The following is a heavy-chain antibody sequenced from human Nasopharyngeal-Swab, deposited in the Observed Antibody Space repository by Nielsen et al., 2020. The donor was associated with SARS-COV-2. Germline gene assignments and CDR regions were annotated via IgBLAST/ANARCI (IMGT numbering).Heavy chain of an antibody. V-gene: IGHV3-33*01. CDR2: IWYDGSNK. Sequence: WIRQPPGKGLEWVAVIWYDGSNKYYADSVKGRFTISRDNSKNTLYLQMNSLRAEDTAVYYCAGDPNLRTLDYWGQGTLVTVSS. J-gene: IGHJ4*02. CDR3: AGDPNLRTLDY. D-gene: IGHD3-16*01.